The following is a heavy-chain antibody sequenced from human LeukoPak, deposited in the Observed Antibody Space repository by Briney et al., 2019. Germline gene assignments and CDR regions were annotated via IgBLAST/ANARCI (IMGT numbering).Heavy chain of an antibody. D-gene: IGHD3-22*01. CDR2: ISGSGGST. CDR3: ANPYYYDSSGYYN. Sequence: GGSLRLSCAASGFSFSTNPMSWVRQAPGKGLEWVSAISGSGGSTYYADSVKGRFTISRDNSKNTLYLQMNSLRAEDTAVYYCANPYYYDSSGYYNWGQGTLVTVSS. J-gene: IGHJ4*02. V-gene: IGHV3-23*01. CDR1: GFSFSTNP.